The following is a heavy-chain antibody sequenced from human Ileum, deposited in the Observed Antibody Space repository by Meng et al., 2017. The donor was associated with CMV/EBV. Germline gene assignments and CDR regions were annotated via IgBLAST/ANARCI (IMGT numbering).Heavy chain of an antibody. V-gene: IGHV3-9*01. D-gene: IGHD2-2*01. CDR2: ISWNSGSI. CDR1: GFTVSSNY. J-gene: IGHJ6*02. Sequence: SLKISCAASGFTVSSNYVSWVRQAPGKGLEWVSGISWNSGSIGYADSVKGRFTISRDNAKNSLYLQMNSLRAEDTALYYCAKGSRHIVVVPAASSYYYGMDVWGQGTTVTVSS. CDR3: AKGSRHIVVVPAASSYYYGMDV.